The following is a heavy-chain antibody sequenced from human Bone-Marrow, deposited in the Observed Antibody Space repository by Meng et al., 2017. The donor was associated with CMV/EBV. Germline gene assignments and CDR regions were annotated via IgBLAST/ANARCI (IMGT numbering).Heavy chain of an antibody. CDR3: ARVVEQWLVRYYYYGMDV. CDR1: GFTFSSYE. J-gene: IGHJ6*02. D-gene: IGHD6-19*01. Sequence: GGSLRLSCAVSGFTFSSYEMNWVRQTPGKGLEWVSYISGNGGTIFYADSVKGRFTISRDNAKNSLYLQMNSLRAEDTAVYYCARVVEQWLVRYYYYGMDVWGQGTTVTVSS. V-gene: IGHV3-48*03. CDR2: ISGNGGTI.